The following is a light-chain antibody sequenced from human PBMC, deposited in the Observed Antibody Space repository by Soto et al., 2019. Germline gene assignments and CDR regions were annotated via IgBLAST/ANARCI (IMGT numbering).Light chain of an antibody. CDR1: SSDVGNYNY. CDR2: EVS. J-gene: IGLJ3*02. Sequence: QSALTQPASVSGSPGQSITISCTGTSSDVGNYNYVSWYQQHPDKAPKLMISEVSNRPSGVSNRFSGSKSGNTASLTISGLQAEDEADYYCCSYTTTSTWVFGAGTQLTVL. CDR3: CSYTTTSTWV. V-gene: IGLV2-14*01.